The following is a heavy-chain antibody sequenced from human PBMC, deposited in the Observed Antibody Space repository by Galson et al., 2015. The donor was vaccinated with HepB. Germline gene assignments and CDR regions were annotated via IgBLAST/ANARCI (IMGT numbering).Heavy chain of an antibody. CDR2: TYYRSKWYN. D-gene: IGHD3-22*01. Sequence: CAISGDSVSSSTAAWNWIRQSPSRGLEWLGRTYYRSKWYNDYAVSVKSRITINPDTSKNQFSLQLSSVTPDDTAVYYCARDSFYDNTGYPVQRNFGVDGWGQGTTVTVSS. J-gene: IGHJ6*02. CDR1: GDSVSSSTAA. V-gene: IGHV6-1*01. CDR3: ARDSFYDNTGYPVQRNFGVDG.